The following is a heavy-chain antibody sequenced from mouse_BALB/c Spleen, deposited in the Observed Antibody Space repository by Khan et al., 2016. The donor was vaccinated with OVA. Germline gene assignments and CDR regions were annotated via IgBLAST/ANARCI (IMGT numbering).Heavy chain of an antibody. CDR1: GFSLTSFA. V-gene: IGHV2-6-2*01. J-gene: IGHJ4*01. Sequence: VQLVESGPDLVAPSQSLSITCSVSGFSLTSFAIHWVRQPPGKGLEWLVVIWSDGRTTYNSSLKSRLSISKDNSKSKVFLKINSLQTDDTAMYXCARHQFPLSMDSWGQGTSVTVSS. CDR3: ARHQFPLSMDS. CDR2: IWSDGRT.